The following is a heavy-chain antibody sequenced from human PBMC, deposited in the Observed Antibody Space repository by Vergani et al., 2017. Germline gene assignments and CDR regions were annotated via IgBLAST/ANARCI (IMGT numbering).Heavy chain of an antibody. CDR1: GFTFSSYA. Sequence: QVQLVESGGGVVQPGRSLRLSCAASGFTFSSYAMHWVRQAPGKGLEWVAVISYDGSNKYYADSVKGRFTISRDHSKNTLYLQMNSLRAEDTAVYYCARDRITMVRACDIWGQGTMVTVSS. CDR2: ISYDGSNK. J-gene: IGHJ3*02. V-gene: IGHV3-30-3*01. CDR3: ARDRITMVRACDI. D-gene: IGHD3-10*01.